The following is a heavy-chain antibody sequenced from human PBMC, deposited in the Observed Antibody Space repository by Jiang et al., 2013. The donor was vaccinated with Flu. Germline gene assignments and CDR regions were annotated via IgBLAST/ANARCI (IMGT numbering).Heavy chain of an antibody. J-gene: IGHJ6*02. CDR2: IYSGGST. CDR1: GFTVSSNY. Sequence: QLLESGGGLIQPGGSLRLSCAASGFTVSSNYMSWVRQAPGKGLEWVSVIYSGGSTYYADSVKGRFTISRDNSKNTLYLQMNSLRAEDTAVYYCARDITMVREPMGGMDVWGQGTTVTVSS. CDR3: ARDITMVREPMGGMDV. V-gene: IGHV3-53*01. D-gene: IGHD3-10*01.